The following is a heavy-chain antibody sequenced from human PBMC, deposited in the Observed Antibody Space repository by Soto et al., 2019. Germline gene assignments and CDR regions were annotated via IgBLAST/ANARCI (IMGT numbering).Heavy chain of an antibody. V-gene: IGHV1-18*04. D-gene: IGHD2-2*01. J-gene: IGHJ6*02. CDR2: ISAYNGNT. Sequence: ASVKVSCKVSGYTFTSYGISWVRQAPGQGLEWMGWISAYNGNTNYAQKLQGRVTMTTDTSTSTAYMELRSLRSDDTAVYYCALATMRNYYYGMDVWGQGTTVTVSS. CDR1: GYTFTSYG. CDR3: ALATMRNYYYGMDV.